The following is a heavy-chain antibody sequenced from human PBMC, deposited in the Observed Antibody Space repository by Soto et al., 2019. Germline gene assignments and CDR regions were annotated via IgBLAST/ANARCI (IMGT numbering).Heavy chain of an antibody. CDR3: VRGSAF. CDR1: GFAFSDYA. J-gene: IGHJ4*02. D-gene: IGHD2-15*01. CDR2: VGPGGDDT. V-gene: IGHV3-23*01. Sequence: VELLESGGGLVQPGGSLRLSCVASGFAFSDYAMNWVRQSPGRGLEWVSGVGPGGDDTYYADSVRGRFTVSSDNAKNTLYLEMRTLTVADTATYFCVRGSAFWGQGTLVTVSS.